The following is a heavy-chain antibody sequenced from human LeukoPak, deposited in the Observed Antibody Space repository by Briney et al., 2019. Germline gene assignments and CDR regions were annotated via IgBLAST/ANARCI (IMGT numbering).Heavy chain of an antibody. CDR2: INPNSGGT. J-gene: IGHJ4*02. Sequence: ASVKVSCKASGYTFTGYYMHWVRQAPGQGLEWMGWINPNSGGTNYAQKFQGRVTMTRDTSISTAYMELSRLRSDDTAVYYCARTPSSSWFLTPYFDYWGQGTLVTASS. CDR3: ARTPSSSWFLTPYFDY. D-gene: IGHD6-13*01. V-gene: IGHV1-2*02. CDR1: GYTFTGYY.